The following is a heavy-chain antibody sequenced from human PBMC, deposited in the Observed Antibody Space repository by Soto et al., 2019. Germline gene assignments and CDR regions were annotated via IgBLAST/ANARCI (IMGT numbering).Heavy chain of an antibody. Sequence: GASVKVSCKASGYTFTSYGISWVRQAPGQGLEWMGWISAYNGSTNYAQKLQGRVTMTTDTSTSTAYMELRSLRSDDTAVYYCARDPNVDTAMVTFLENVDYWGQGTLVTVSS. CDR2: ISAYNGST. CDR3: ARDPNVDTAMVTFLENVDY. CDR1: GYTFTSYG. D-gene: IGHD5-18*01. J-gene: IGHJ4*02. V-gene: IGHV1-18*01.